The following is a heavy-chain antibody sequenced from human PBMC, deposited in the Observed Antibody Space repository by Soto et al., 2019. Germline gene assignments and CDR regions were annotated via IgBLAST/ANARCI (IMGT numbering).Heavy chain of an antibody. J-gene: IGHJ6*03. CDR3: ATYSGYVLPMDV. Sequence: PVGSLRLSCAASGFALSNYWMTWVRQAPGKGLEWVASIKHDRSEIYYVDSVKGRFTISRDDAKNSVSLEMDSLSAEDTAVYYCATYSGYVLPMDVWGKGTMVTVSS. V-gene: IGHV3-7*01. CDR2: IKHDRSEI. CDR1: GFALSNYW. D-gene: IGHD5-12*01.